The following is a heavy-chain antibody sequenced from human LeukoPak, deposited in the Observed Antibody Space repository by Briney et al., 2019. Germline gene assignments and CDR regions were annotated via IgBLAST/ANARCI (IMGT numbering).Heavy chain of an antibody. V-gene: IGHV3-9*03. D-gene: IGHD2-21*02. CDR3: AKDGTDGGGDIPYYFDY. Sequence: GRSLRLSXAASGFTFDDYAMHWVRQAPGKGLEWVSGISWNSGSICYADSVKGRFTISRDNAKNSLYLQMNSLRAEDMALYYCAKDGTDGGGDIPYYFDYWGQGTLVTVSS. CDR1: GFTFDDYA. CDR2: ISWNSGSI. J-gene: IGHJ4*02.